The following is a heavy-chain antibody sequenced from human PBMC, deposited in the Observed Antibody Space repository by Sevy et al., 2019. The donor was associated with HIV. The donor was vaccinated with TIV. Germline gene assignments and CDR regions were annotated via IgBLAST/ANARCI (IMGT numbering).Heavy chain of an antibody. D-gene: IGHD2-21*02. Sequence: GGSLRLSCAASGFVFEDYGMNWVRQAPGKGLECVSGINWNGGSTGYADTVKGRFTISRDNAKNSLYLQMNSLSSDDRGIYDCARGLSCGGGCYYFDSWGQGALVTVSS. V-gene: IGHV3-20*01. CDR1: GFVFEDYG. CDR2: INWNGGST. J-gene: IGHJ4*02. CDR3: ARGLSCGGGCYYFDS.